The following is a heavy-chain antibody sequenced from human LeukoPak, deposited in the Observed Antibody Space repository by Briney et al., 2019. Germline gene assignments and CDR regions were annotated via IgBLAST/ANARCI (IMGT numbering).Heavy chain of an antibody. D-gene: IGHD5-12*01. Sequence: ASVKVSCKASGYTFTGYYMHWVRHAPGQGLEWMGWINPNSGGTNYAQKFQGRVTMTRDTSISTAYMELSRLRSDDTAVYYCARDLPSGGYDQGAFDYWGQGTLVTVSS. CDR1: GYTFTGYY. V-gene: IGHV1-2*02. CDR2: INPNSGGT. J-gene: IGHJ4*02. CDR3: ARDLPSGGYDQGAFDY.